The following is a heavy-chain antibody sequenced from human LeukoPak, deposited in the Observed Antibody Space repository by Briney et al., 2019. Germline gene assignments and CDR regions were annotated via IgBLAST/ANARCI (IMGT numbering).Heavy chain of an antibody. CDR3: GRGRGPHLNNGKYFFVDY. D-gene: IGHD2/OR15-2a*01. J-gene: IGHJ4*02. V-gene: IGHV7-4-1*02. CDR2: INTKTGNP. CDR1: GYTFSTYA. Sequence: ASVKVSCKTSGYTFSTYAINWVRQAPGQGLEWMGWINTKTGNPTYAPGFTGRSVFSLETSVTTAPLQISSLKAEDTAVYYCGRGRGPHLNNGKYFFVDYWGQGTRVTVSS.